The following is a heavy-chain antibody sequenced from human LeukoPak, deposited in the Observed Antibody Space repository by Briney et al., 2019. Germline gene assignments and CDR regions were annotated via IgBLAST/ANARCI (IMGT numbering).Heavy chain of an antibody. Sequence: PGGSLRLSCAASGFTFSSYAMSWVRQAPGKGLEWVSAISGSGGSTCYADSVKGRFTISRDNSKNTLYLQMNSLRAEDTAIYYCAKSPRIRFLERPSYYYYGMDVWGQGTTVTVSS. D-gene: IGHD3-3*01. CDR1: GFTFSSYA. CDR3: AKSPRIRFLERPSYYYYGMDV. CDR2: ISGSGGST. V-gene: IGHV3-23*01. J-gene: IGHJ6*02.